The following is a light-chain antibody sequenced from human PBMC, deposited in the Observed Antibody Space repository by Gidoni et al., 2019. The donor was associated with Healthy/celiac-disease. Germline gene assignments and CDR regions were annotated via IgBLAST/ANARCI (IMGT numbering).Light chain of an antibody. CDR1: QSVSSSY. J-gene: IGKJ2*02. CDR3: QQYGSSPLGT. CDR2: GAS. Sequence: EIVLTQSPGTLSVSPGERATLSCRASQSVSSSYLAWYQQKPGQAPRIPIYGASSRATGIPDRFSGSGSGTDFTLTISRLEPEDFAVYYCQQYGSSPLGTFGQGTKLEIK. V-gene: IGKV3-20*01.